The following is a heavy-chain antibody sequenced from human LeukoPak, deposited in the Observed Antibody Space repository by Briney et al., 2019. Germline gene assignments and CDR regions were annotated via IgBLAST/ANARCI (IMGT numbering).Heavy chain of an antibody. CDR1: GFTFSTYG. CDR2: IRYDGRNK. Sequence: GGSLRLSCAASGFTFSTYGMHWVRQAPGKGLEWVAFIRYDGRNKYYADSVKGRFAISRDNSKNTLCLQMNSLRAEDTAVYYCAELGITMIGGVWGKGTTVTISS. J-gene: IGHJ6*04. V-gene: IGHV3-30*02. CDR3: AELGITMIGGV. D-gene: IGHD3-10*02.